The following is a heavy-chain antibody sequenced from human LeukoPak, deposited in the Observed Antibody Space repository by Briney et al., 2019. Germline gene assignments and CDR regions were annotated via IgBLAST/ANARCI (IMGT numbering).Heavy chain of an antibody. CDR2: IKQVGSEK. J-gene: IGHJ4*02. D-gene: IGHD3-10*01. CDR3: ARVPDALWYHGSGSYSDY. CDR1: GFTFSSYW. Sequence: GGSLRLSCAASGFTFSSYWMSWVRQAPGKGREWVANIKQVGSEKYYVDSVKGRFTISRDNAKNSLYLQMNSLRAEDTAVYYCARVPDALWYHGSGSYSDYWGQGTLVTVSS. V-gene: IGHV3-7*01.